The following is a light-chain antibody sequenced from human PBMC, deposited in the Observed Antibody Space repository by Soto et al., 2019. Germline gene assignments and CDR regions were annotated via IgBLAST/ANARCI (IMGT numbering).Light chain of an antibody. CDR1: QSISSW. CDR2: KAS. CDR3: QQYTNTWT. V-gene: IGKV1-5*03. J-gene: IGKJ1*01. Sequence: DIQMTQSPSTLSASVGDRVTITCRASQSISSWLAWYQQKPGKAPKLLIHKASFLARAVPSRFSGSGSGTEFTLTISSLQPDDFATYYCQQYTNTWTFGQGTEVEI.